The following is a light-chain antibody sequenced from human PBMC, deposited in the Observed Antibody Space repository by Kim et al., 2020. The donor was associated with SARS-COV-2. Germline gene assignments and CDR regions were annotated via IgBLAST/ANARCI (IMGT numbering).Light chain of an antibody. CDR2: AAS. V-gene: IGKV1-27*01. CDR1: KDIANS. Sequence: ASVGDRVTITCRASKDIANSLAWYQQKPGKVPQVLIYAASTLQSGVPSRFSGSGSGTEFTLTIGGLQTEDVATYYCQKYNSAPWTFGPGTKVEIK. J-gene: IGKJ1*01. CDR3: QKYNSAPWT.